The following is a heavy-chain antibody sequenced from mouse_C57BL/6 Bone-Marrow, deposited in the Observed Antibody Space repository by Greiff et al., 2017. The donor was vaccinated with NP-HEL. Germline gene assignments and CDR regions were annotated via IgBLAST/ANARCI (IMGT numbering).Heavy chain of an antibody. CDR2: IHPNSGST. CDR1: GYTFTSYW. D-gene: IGHD6-1*01. V-gene: IGHV1-64*01. CDR3: ARPRQLTVSAMAY. J-gene: IGHJ4*01. Sequence: QVQLQQPGAELVKPGASVKLSCKASGYTFTSYWMHWVKQRPGQGLEWIGMIHPNSGSTNYNEKFKSKATLTVDKSSSTAYMQLSSLTSEDSAVYYCARPRQLTVSAMAYWGQGTSVTVSS.